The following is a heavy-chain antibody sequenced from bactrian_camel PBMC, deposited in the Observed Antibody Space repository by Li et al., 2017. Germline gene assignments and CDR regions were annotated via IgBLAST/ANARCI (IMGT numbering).Heavy chain of an antibody. J-gene: IGHJ6*01. V-gene: IGHV3S54*01. CDR1: GYIYKPNY. CDR2: MYSGESST. D-gene: IGHD5*01. Sequence: HVQLVESGGVSVQPGGSLRLSCAVSGYIYKPNYMGWFRQAPGKEREGVAQMYSGESSTYYADSVKGRFTISKDDAKNTLYLQLNSLRTDDTAMYYCAKVNGGSRFGLGHAWGQGTQVTVS. CDR3: AKVNGGSRFGLGHA.